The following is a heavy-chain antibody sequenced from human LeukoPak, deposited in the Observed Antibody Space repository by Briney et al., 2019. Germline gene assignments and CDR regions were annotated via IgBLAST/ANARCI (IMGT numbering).Heavy chain of an antibody. V-gene: IGHV4-39*01. CDR3: ARRGYYDTSGFFY. Sequence: SETLSLTCTVSGGSISSGNSCWGWIRQPPGKGLEWIGSIYYSGSTFHNPSLKCRVTISVDTSKNQFSLKLSSVTAADTAVYYCARRGYYDTSGFFYWGQGTLVTVSS. D-gene: IGHD3-22*01. CDR1: GGSISSGNSC. CDR2: IYYSGST. J-gene: IGHJ4*02.